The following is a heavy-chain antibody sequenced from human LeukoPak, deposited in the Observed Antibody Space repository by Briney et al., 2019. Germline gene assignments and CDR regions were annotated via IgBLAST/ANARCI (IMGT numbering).Heavy chain of an antibody. V-gene: IGHV4-59*08. CDR1: SGSISSYY. CDR2: IYYSGST. D-gene: IGHD2-15*01. Sequence: PSETLSPTCTVSSGSISSYYRSWIRQPPGKGLQWIGYIYYSGSTNYNPSLQSRVTISVDTSKNQFSLKLSSVTAADTAVYYCARRFCGGGSCYIDYWGQGTLVTVSS. J-gene: IGHJ4*02. CDR3: ARRFCGGGSCYIDY.